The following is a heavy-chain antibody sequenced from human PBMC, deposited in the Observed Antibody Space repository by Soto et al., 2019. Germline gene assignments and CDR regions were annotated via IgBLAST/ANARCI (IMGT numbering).Heavy chain of an antibody. CDR2: ISPYNGRT. CDR3: GRCRTDSYAMDV. Sequence: SVKVSCKASGYSFTSYGIGWMRQVPGQGPEWMGWISPYNGRTNYAQSVKGRVVMTTDISTNTVYLELRSLRSDDSAIYYCGRCRTDSYAMDVWGQGTTVTVSS. D-gene: IGHD5-18*01. CDR1: GYSFTSYG. J-gene: IGHJ6*02. V-gene: IGHV1-18*01.